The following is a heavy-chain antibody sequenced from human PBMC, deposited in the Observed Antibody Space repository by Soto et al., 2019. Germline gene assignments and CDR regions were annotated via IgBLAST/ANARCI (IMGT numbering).Heavy chain of an antibody. D-gene: IGHD3-22*01. CDR1: GGSISSGGYY. CDR2: IYYSGST. Sequence: SSETLSLTCTVSGGSISSGGYYWSWIRQHPGKGLEWIGYIYYSGSTYYNPSPKSRVTISVDTSKNQFSLKLSSVTAADTAVYYCARAPTYDSSVLFWGQGTLVTVSS. J-gene: IGHJ4*02. CDR3: ARAPTYDSSVLF. V-gene: IGHV4-31*03.